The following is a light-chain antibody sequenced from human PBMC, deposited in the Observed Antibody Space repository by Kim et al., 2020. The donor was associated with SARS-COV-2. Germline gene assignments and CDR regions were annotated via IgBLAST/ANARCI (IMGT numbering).Light chain of an antibody. CDR3: QQYRSAPFT. V-gene: IGKV3-20*01. CDR1: QSVSSNY. Sequence: SPGERATLSCRASQSVSSNYLAWYQQKAGQAPRLLFYGASSRATGIPDRFSGSGSGTDFTLTISRLEPEDFAVYYCQQYRSAPFTFGQGTRLDIK. J-gene: IGKJ5*01. CDR2: GAS.